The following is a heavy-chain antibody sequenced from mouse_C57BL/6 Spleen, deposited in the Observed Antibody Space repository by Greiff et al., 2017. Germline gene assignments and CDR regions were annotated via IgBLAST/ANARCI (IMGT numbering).Heavy chain of an antibody. J-gene: IGHJ2*01. V-gene: IGHV1-50*01. CDR2: IDPSDSYT. CDR3: ARETLYY. CDR1: GYTFTSYW. D-gene: IGHD6-2*01. Sequence: VQLQQPGAELVKPGASVKLSCKASGYTFTSYWMQWVKQRPGQGLEWIGEIDPSDSYTNYNQKFKGKATLTVDTSSSTAYMQLSSLTSEDSAVYYCARETLYYWGQGTTLTVSS.